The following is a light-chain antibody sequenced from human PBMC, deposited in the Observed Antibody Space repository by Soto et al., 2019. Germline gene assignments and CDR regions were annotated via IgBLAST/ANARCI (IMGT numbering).Light chain of an antibody. CDR2: GAS. Sequence: EIVLTQSPATLSVSPGERVTLSCRASQSVSSSLAWYQQKPGQAPRLLIYGASTRATGIPARFSGSGSGTEFTLTINSLQSEDFAVYYCQQYNNWWTFGQGTKVDIK. CDR3: QQYNNWWT. V-gene: IGKV3-15*01. J-gene: IGKJ1*01. CDR1: QSVSSS.